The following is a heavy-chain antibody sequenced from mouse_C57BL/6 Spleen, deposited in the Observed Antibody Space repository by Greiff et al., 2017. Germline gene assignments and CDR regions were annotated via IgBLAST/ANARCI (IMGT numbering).Heavy chain of an antibody. CDR3: AREDYSNQGDY. Sequence: LVESGPELVKPGASVKLSCKASGYTFTSYDINWVKQRPGQGLEWIGWIYPRDGSTKYNEKFKGKATLTVDTSSSTAYMELHSLTSEDSAVYFCAREDYSNQGDYWGQGTSVTVSS. CDR1: GYTFTSYD. V-gene: IGHV1-85*01. J-gene: IGHJ4*01. CDR2: IYPRDGST. D-gene: IGHD2-5*01.